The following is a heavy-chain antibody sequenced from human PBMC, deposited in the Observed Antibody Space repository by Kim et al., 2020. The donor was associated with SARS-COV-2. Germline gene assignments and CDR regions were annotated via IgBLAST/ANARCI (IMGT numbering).Heavy chain of an antibody. CDR3: ATTPRTNYDILFY. J-gene: IGHJ4*02. D-gene: IGHD3-9*01. Sequence: ASVKVSCKVSGYTLTELSMHWVRQAPGKGLEWMGGFDPEDGETIYAQKFQGRVTMTADTSTDTAYMELSSLRSEDTAVYYCATTPRTNYDILFYWGQGTLVTVSS. CDR2: FDPEDGET. V-gene: IGHV1-24*01. CDR1: GYTLTELS.